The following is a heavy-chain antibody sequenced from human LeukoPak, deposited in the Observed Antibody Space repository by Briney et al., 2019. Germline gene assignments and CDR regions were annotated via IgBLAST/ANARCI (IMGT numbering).Heavy chain of an antibody. Sequence: SETLSLTCTVSGGSISGYYWSWIRQPPGKGLEWIGYIYYSGSTNYNPSLKSRVTISVDTSKNQFSLKLSSVTAADTAVYYCASGVVVVAGYYGMDVWGQGTTVTVSS. V-gene: IGHV4-59*01. CDR1: GGSISGYY. CDR3: ASGVVVVAGYYGMDV. J-gene: IGHJ6*02. CDR2: IYYSGST. D-gene: IGHD2-15*01.